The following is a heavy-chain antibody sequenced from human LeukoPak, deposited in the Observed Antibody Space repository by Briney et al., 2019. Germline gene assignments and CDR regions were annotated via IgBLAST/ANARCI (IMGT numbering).Heavy chain of an antibody. D-gene: IGHD3-10*01. CDR2: IYYSGST. CDR1: GGSISSFY. J-gene: IGHJ4*02. V-gene: IGHV4-59*01. Sequence: PSETLSLTCTISGGSISSFYWNWIRQPPGKGLEWIGYIYYSGSTKYNPSLKSRVTISVDTSKNQFSLKLSSVTAADTAVYYCARDSGSFYLDFRGQGTLVTVSS. CDR3: ARDSGSFYLDF.